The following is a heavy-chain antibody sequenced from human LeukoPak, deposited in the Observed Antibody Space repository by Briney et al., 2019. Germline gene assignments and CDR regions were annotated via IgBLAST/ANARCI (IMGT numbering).Heavy chain of an antibody. V-gene: IGHV3-30*18. Sequence: PGGSLRLSCAASGFXFSSYGIHWVRQAPGKGLEWGSVISYDGSNKYYADSVKGRFTISRDNSRNTLYLQMNSLRAEDTAVYYCAKDRRDIAVAGTSWYFDLWGRGTLVTVSS. CDR2: ISYDGSNK. CDR3: AKDRRDIAVAGTSWYFDL. D-gene: IGHD6-19*01. CDR1: GFXFSSYG. J-gene: IGHJ2*01.